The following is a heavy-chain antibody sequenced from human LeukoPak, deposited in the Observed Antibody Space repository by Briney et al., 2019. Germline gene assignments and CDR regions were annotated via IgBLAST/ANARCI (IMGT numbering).Heavy chain of an antibody. CDR2: ICYSGST. CDR3: ARLAVVIRGVYNWFDP. Sequence: SETLSLTCTVSGGSISSSSYYWGWIRQPPGKGLEWIGSICYSGSTYYNPSLKSRVTISVDTSKNQFSLKLSSVTAADTAVYYCARLAVVIRGVYNWFDPWGQGTLVTVSS. V-gene: IGHV4-39*01. CDR1: GGSISSSSYY. D-gene: IGHD3-22*01. J-gene: IGHJ5*02.